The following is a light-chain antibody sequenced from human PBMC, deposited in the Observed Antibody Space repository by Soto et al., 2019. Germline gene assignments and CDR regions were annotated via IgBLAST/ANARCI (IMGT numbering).Light chain of an antibody. Sequence: QAVVTQEPSLTVSPGGTVTLTCGSSTGAVTSGHYPYWFQQKPGQAPRTLIYDTSNKHSWTPARFSDSLLGGKAALTLSGAQPEDEAEYYCLLSYSGAQWVFGGGTKLTVL. CDR2: DTS. CDR3: LLSYSGAQWV. CDR1: TGAVTSGHY. J-gene: IGLJ3*02. V-gene: IGLV7-46*01.